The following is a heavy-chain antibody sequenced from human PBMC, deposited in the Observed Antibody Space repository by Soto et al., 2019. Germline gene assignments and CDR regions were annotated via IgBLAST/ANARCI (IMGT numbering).Heavy chain of an antibody. V-gene: IGHV1-69*01. D-gene: IGHD1-26*01. CDR3: ARLREREVYYYYGMDV. CDR1: GGTFSSYA. Sequence: QVQLVQSGAEVKKPGSSVKVSCKASGGTFSSYAISWVRQAPGQGLEWMGGIIPIFGTANYAQKFQGRVTITADESTSTAYMELSSLRSEETGVYYRARLREREVYYYYGMDVWGQGTTVTVSS. J-gene: IGHJ6*02. CDR2: IIPIFGTA.